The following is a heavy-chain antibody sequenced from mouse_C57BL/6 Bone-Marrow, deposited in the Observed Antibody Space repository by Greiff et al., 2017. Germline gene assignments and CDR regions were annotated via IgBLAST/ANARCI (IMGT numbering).Heavy chain of an antibody. D-gene: IGHD1-1*01. CDR3: TTGYGSSYWYLDV. V-gene: IGHV14-4*01. J-gene: IGHJ1*03. CDR2: IDPENGDT. CDR1: GFNFKDDY. Sequence: EVQLQQSGAELVRPGASVKLSCTASGFNFKDDYMHWVKQRPEQGLEWIGWIDPENGDTEYASKFQGKATITADTSSNTAYLQLSSLTSEDTAVYYCTTGYGSSYWYLDVWGTGTTVTVSS.